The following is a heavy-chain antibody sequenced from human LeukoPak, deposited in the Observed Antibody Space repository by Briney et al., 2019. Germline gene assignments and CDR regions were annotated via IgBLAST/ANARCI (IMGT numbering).Heavy chain of an antibody. J-gene: IGHJ3*02. CDR3: ARGPRGGRDGYPPRAFDI. CDR2: IYYSGST. V-gene: IGHV4-39*07. CDR1: GGSISSTSYY. Sequence: SETLSLTCTVSGGSISSTSYYWGWIRQPPGKGLEWIGSIYYSGSTYYNPSLNSRVTISVDTSKNQISLKLSSVTAADTAVYYCARGPRGGRDGYPPRAFDIWGQGTMVTVSS. D-gene: IGHD5-24*01.